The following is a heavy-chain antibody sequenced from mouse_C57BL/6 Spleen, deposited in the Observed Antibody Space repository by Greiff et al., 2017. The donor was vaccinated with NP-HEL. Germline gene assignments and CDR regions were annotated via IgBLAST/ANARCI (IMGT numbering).Heavy chain of an antibody. J-gene: IGHJ4*01. V-gene: IGHV5-6*01. Sequence: EVQRVESGGDLVKPGGSLKLSCAASGFTFSSYGMSWVRQTPDKRLEWVATISSGGSYTYYPDSVKGRFTISRDNAKNTLYLQMSSLTSEDTAMYYCARDSSGYRAMDYWGQGTSVTVSS. D-gene: IGHD3-2*02. CDR2: ISSGGSYT. CDR1: GFTFSSYG. CDR3: ARDSSGYRAMDY.